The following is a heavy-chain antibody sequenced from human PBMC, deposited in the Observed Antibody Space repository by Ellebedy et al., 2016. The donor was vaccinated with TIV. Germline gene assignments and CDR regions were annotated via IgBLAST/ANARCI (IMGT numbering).Heavy chain of an antibody. CDR1: GFTFSSYS. J-gene: IGHJ6*02. V-gene: IGHV3-21*01. CDR2: ISSSSSYI. Sequence: PGGSLRLSCAASGFTFSSYSMNRVRQAPGKGLEWVSSISSSSSYIYYADSVKGRFTISRDNAKNSLYLQMNSLRAEDTAVYYCARTYGSGSSTHYYGIDVWGQGTTVTVSS. CDR3: ARTYGSGSSTHYYGIDV. D-gene: IGHD3-10*01.